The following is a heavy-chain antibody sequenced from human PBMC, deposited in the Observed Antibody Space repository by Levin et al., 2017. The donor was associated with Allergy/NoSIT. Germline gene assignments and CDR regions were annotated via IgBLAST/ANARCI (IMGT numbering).Heavy chain of an antibody. CDR3: AKPRITIFGVVIEPTDY. V-gene: IGHV3-23*01. D-gene: IGHD3-3*01. Sequence: GESLKISCAASGFTFSSYAMSWVRQAPGKGLEWVSAISGSGGSTYYADSVKGRFTISRDNSKNTLYLQMNSLRAEDTAVYYCAKPRITIFGVVIEPTDYWGQGTLVTVSS. CDR2: ISGSGGST. J-gene: IGHJ4*02. CDR1: GFTFSSYA.